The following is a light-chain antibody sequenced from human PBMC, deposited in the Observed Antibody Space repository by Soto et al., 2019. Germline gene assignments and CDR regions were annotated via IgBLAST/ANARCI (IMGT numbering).Light chain of an antibody. Sequence: ESVLTQSPGTRSLSPGERATLSCMSSQSVSNNYLAWYQQKPGQAPRLLIYDASNRATGIPARFSGSGSGTDFTLTISSLEPEDFAVYYCQQRSNWPPWTFGQGTKVDIK. V-gene: IGKV3-11*01. CDR1: QSVSNNY. CDR3: QQRSNWPPWT. J-gene: IGKJ1*01. CDR2: DAS.